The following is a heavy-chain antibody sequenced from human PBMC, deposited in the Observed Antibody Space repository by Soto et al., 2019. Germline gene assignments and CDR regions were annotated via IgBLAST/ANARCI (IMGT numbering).Heavy chain of an antibody. V-gene: IGHV1-69*06. D-gene: IGHD6-13*01. Sequence: SVKVSCKASGGTFSSYAISWVRQAPGQGLEWMGGIIPIFGTANYAQKFQGRVTITADKSTSTAYMELSSLRSEDTAVYYCAYWYTSRWSNFDYWGQGTPVTVSS. CDR2: IIPIFGTA. CDR1: GGTFSSYA. CDR3: AYWYTSRWSNFDY. J-gene: IGHJ4*02.